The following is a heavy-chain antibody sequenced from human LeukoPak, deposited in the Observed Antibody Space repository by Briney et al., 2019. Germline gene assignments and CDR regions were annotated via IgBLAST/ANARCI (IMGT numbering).Heavy chain of an antibody. CDR2: INSDGSST. CDR1: GFTFSSYA. V-gene: IGHV3-74*01. Sequence: GGSLRLSCAASGFTFSSYAMHWVRQAPGKGLVWVSRINSDGSSTSYADSVKGRFTISRDNAKNTLYLQMNSLRAEDTAVYYCAREARWIAAAIDYWGQGTLVTVSS. CDR3: AREARWIAAAIDY. D-gene: IGHD6-13*01. J-gene: IGHJ4*02.